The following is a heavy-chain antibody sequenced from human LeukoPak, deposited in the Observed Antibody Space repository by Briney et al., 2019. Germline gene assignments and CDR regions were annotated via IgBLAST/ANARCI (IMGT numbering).Heavy chain of an antibody. V-gene: IGHV4-61*01. Sequence: SETLSLTCTVSGGSVSSGSYYWSWIRQPPGKGLEWIGYIYYSGSTNYNPSLKSRVTISVGTSKNQFSLKLSSVTAADTAVYYCARDMGATLGGFFDYWGQGTLVTVSS. J-gene: IGHJ4*02. CDR1: GGSVSSGSYY. CDR3: ARDMGATLGGFFDY. D-gene: IGHD1-26*01. CDR2: IYYSGST.